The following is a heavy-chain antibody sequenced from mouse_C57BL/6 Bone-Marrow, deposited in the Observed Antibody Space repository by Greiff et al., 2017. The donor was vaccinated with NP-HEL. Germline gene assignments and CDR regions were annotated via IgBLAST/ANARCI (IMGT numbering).Heavy chain of an antibody. CDR1: GYTFTSYW. V-gene: IGHV1-64*01. D-gene: IGHD1-1*01. Sequence: VQLQQPGAELVKPGASVKLSCKASGYTFTSYWMHWVKQRPGQGLEWIGMIHPNSGSTNYNEKFKSKATLTVDKSSSTAYMQLSSLTSEDSAVYYCARWGTTVVATGYFDVWGTGTTVTVSS. J-gene: IGHJ1*03. CDR3: ARWGTTVVATGYFDV. CDR2: IHPNSGST.